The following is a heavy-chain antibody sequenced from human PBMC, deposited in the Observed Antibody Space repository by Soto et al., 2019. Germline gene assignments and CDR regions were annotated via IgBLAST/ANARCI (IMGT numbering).Heavy chain of an antibody. CDR2: IYYSGST. J-gene: IGHJ4*02. CDR3: ARDGSGWTTYFDY. Sequence: QVQLQESGPGLVKPSQTLSLTCTVSGGSISSADYYWSWIRQHPGKGLEWIGYIYYSGSTYYNPSLTSRLTLSVDTSKNQCSLTLSSVTAADTAVYYRARDGSGWTTYFDYWGQGTLVIVSS. D-gene: IGHD6-19*01. CDR1: GGSISSADYY. V-gene: IGHV4-31*03.